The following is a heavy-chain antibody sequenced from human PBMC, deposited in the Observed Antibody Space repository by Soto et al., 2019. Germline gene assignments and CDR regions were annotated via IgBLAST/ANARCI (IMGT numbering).Heavy chain of an antibody. Sequence: SETLSLTCAVYGGSFSGYYWSWIRQPPGKGLEWIGEINHSGSTNYNPSLKSRVTISVDTSKNRFSLKLSSVTAADTAVYYCARGWGDSSGYSLYYYYGMDVWGQGTTVTVSS. CDR2: INHSGST. D-gene: IGHD3-22*01. CDR1: GGSFSGYY. V-gene: IGHV4-34*01. CDR3: ARGWGDSSGYSLYYYYGMDV. J-gene: IGHJ6*02.